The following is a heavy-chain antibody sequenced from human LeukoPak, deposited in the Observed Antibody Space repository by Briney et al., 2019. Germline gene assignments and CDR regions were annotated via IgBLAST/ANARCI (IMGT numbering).Heavy chain of an antibody. D-gene: IGHD4-17*01. CDR3: TRLKDPYDCGDNVFDY. V-gene: IGHV3-73*01. Sequence: PGGSLRLSCVASGFIFSDSAMHWVRQASGKGLEWVGRIRSKANNYATVYAASVKGRFSISRDDSKNTAYLQMNSLKTEDTAVYYCTRLKDPYDCGDNVFDYWGQGTLVTVSS. CDR2: IRSKANNYAT. CDR1: GFIFSDSA. J-gene: IGHJ4*02.